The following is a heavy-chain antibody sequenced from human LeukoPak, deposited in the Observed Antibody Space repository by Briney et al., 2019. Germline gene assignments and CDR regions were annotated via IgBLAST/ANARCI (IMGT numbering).Heavy chain of an antibody. J-gene: IGHJ5*02. CDR2: INAGNGNT. V-gene: IGHV1-3*01. CDR3: ARDVGYGDP. CDR1: VYTFTTSA. D-gene: IGHD4-17*01. Sequence: ASVKVSCKASVYTFTTSAMHWVRQAPGQRLEWMGWINAGNGNTKYSQNFQGRVTISRDTSASTAYMELSSLTSEDMAVYYCARDVGYGDPWGQGTLVTVSS.